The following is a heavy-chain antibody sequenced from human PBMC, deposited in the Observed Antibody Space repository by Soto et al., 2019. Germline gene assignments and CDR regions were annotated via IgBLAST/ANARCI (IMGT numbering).Heavy chain of an antibody. Sequence: QVQLQQWGAGLLTPSETLSLTCAVYGGSFSGYYWSWIRQPPGKGLEWIGEINHSGSTNYNPSLKSRVTISVDTSKNQFSLKLSSVTAADTAVYYCARGLPYCSSTSCYFHWFDPWGQGTLVTVSS. J-gene: IGHJ5*02. CDR2: INHSGST. CDR1: GGSFSGYY. CDR3: ARGLPYCSSTSCYFHWFDP. D-gene: IGHD2-2*01. V-gene: IGHV4-34*01.